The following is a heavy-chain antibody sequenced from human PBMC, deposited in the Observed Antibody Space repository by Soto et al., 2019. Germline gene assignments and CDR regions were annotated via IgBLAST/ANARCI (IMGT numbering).Heavy chain of an antibody. J-gene: IGHJ4*02. CDR2: VSYSGST. D-gene: IGHD3-3*01. V-gene: IGHV4-59*08. CDR1: GGDIGGYN. CDR3: ASPRQGNYDFLSGYYALDY. Sequence: PSETLSLTCPRSGGDIGGYNWSWIRQRPGKALEGIGYVSYSGSTYYHPSLKSRVTIYVDTPKRHFSLTLRSVTAADPAVYYCASPRQGNYDFLSGYYALDYWSQGTLVTVSS.